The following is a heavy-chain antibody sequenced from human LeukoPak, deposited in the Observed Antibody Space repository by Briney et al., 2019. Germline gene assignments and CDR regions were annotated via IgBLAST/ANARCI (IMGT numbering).Heavy chain of an antibody. V-gene: IGHV1-69*01. CDR1: GGTFSSYA. J-gene: IGHJ5*02. CDR2: IIPIFGTA. D-gene: IGHD5-18*01. Sequence: SVKVSCKASGGTFSSYAISWVRQAPGQGLEWMGGIIPIFGTANYAQKFQGRVTITADESTSTACMELSSLRSEDTAVYYCAGAYSYGYSVPGNWFDPWGQGTLVTVSS. CDR3: AGAYSYGYSVPGNWFDP.